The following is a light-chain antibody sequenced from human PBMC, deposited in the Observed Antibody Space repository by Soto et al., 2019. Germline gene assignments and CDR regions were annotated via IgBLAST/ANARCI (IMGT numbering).Light chain of an antibody. J-gene: IGKJ4*01. CDR1: QAISSY. V-gene: IGKV1-27*01. CDR3: HKYNHAPT. Sequence: DIQLTQSPSSLSASVGDRVTITCRASQAISSYLAWYHQKPGKVPDLLIYATSTLQSGAPSRFSGSGSGTDFTLTISSLQPEDVATYYCHKYNHAPTFGGGTKVEIK. CDR2: ATS.